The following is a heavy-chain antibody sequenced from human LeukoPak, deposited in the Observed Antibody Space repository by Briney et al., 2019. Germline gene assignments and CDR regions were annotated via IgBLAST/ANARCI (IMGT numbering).Heavy chain of an antibody. D-gene: IGHD5-18*01. Sequence: GSLRLSCAASGFTFSSYWMHWVRQVPGKGLVWVSRTNSGGTSTTYADSVKGRFTISRDNAKNTLYLQMNSLRAEDTAVYYCARGASGYSYGWGQGTLVTVSS. CDR1: GFTFSSYW. CDR3: ARGASGYSYG. CDR2: TNSGGTST. J-gene: IGHJ4*02. V-gene: IGHV3-74*01.